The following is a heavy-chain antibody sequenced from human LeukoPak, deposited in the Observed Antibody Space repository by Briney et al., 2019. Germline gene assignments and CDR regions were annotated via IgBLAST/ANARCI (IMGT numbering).Heavy chain of an antibody. CDR2: ISAYNGNT. D-gene: IGHD3-3*01. CDR1: GYTFTSYG. Sequence: ASVKVSCKASGYTFTSYGISWVRRAPGQGLEWMGWISAYNGNTNYAQKLQGRVTMTTDTSTSTAYMELRSLRSDDTAVYYCASSKSDFYFDYWGQGTLVTVSS. CDR3: ASSKSDFYFDY. J-gene: IGHJ4*02. V-gene: IGHV1-18*01.